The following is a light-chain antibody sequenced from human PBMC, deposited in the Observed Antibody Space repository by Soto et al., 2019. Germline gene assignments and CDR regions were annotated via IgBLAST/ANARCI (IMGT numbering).Light chain of an antibody. CDR1: QSVSSN. V-gene: IGKV3-15*01. CDR3: QQYNNLPPA. Sequence: EIVMTQSPATLSVSPGERATLSCRASQSVSSNLAWYQQKPGQAPRLLIYGASTRATGIPARFSVSGSRTYFTLTISSLQSEDFAVYYCQQYNNLPPAFGQGTKVEIK. J-gene: IGKJ1*01. CDR2: GAS.